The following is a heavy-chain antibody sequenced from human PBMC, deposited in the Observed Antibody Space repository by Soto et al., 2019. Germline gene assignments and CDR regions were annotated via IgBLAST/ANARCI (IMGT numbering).Heavy chain of an antibody. CDR1: GGTFSSYA. Sequence: SVKVSCKASGGTFSSYAISWVRQAPGQGLEWMGGIIPIFGTANYAQKFQGRVTITADKSTSTAYMELSSLRSEDTAVYYCARETYSSSWSYGMDVWGQGTTVTVSS. V-gene: IGHV1-69*06. J-gene: IGHJ6*02. CDR2: IIPIFGTA. CDR3: ARETYSSSWSYGMDV. D-gene: IGHD6-13*01.